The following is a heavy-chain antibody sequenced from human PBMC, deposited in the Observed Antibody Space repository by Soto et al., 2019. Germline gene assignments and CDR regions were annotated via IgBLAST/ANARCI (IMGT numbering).Heavy chain of an antibody. Sequence: VGSLRLSCAASGFTFSNYAMHWVRQAPGNGLEWVALISYDGSNKYYADSVKGRFTISRDNSKNTLYLQMNSLRTEDTAMYYCAKDAPYYYDSSGYYGPFDYWGQGTLVTVSS. CDR3: AKDAPYYYDSSGYYGPFDY. D-gene: IGHD3-22*01. CDR2: ISYDGSNK. V-gene: IGHV3-30*04. J-gene: IGHJ4*02. CDR1: GFTFSNYA.